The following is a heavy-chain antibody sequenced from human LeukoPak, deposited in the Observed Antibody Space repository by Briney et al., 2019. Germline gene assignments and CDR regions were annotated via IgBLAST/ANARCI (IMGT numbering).Heavy chain of an antibody. V-gene: IGHV1-2*02. CDR2: INPNSGGT. J-gene: IGHJ6*03. D-gene: IGHD1-26*01. CDR1: GYTFTGYY. CDR3: ARVLMGATNYYYYMDV. Sequence: ASVKVSCKASGYTFTGYYMHWVRQAPGQGLEWMGWINPNSGGTNYAQKFQGRVTMTRDTSISTAYMELSRLRSGDTAVYYCARVLMGATNYYYYMDVWGKGTTVTVSS.